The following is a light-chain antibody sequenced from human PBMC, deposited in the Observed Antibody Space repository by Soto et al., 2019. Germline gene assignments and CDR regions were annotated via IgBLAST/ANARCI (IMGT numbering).Light chain of an antibody. CDR3: QQRTDRPPWT. J-gene: IGKJ1*01. Sequence: EIVVTQSPATLSLSPGERATLSCRASQSIGLAIAWYQHKPGQAPRLLIFDASQRTPGIPARFRGSGSGTDCTLYISSIEPEYFAVCYCQQRTDRPPWTFGQGTKVESK. V-gene: IGKV3-11*01. CDR1: QSIGLA. CDR2: DAS.